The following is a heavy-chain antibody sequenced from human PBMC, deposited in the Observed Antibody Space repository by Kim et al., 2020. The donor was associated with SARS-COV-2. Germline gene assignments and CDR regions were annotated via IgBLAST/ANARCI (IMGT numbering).Heavy chain of an antibody. CDR2: IYYSGST. V-gene: IGHV4-30-4*01. D-gene: IGHD2-2*02. CDR3: ARASCSSTSCYTGAGGMDV. J-gene: IGHJ6*02. CDR1: GGSISSGDYY. Sequence: SETLSLTCTVSGGSISSGDYYWSWIRRPPGKGLEWIGYIYYSGSTYYNPSLKSRVTISVDTSKNQFSLKLSSVTAADTAVYYCARASCSSTSCYTGAGGMDVWGQGTTVTVSS.